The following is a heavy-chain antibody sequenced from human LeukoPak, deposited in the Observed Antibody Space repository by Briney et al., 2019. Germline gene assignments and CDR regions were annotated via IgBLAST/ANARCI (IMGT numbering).Heavy chain of an antibody. CDR2: ISGSGGST. CDR3: ATPRGYTYGYLFFDY. J-gene: IGHJ4*02. CDR1: GFTVSSNY. D-gene: IGHD5-18*01. V-gene: IGHV3-23*01. Sequence: GGSLRLSCAASGFTVSSNYMSWVRQAPGKGLEWVSAISGSGGSTYYADSVKGRFTISRDNSKNTLYLQMNSLRAEDTAVYYCATPRGYTYGYLFFDYWGQGTLVTVSS.